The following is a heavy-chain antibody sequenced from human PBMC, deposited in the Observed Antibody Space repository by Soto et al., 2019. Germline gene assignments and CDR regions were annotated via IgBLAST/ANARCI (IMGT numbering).Heavy chain of an antibody. CDR3: ARGLGITMIVVADDAFDI. D-gene: IGHD3-22*01. CDR1: GGSFSGYY. J-gene: IGHJ3*02. V-gene: IGHV4-34*01. Sequence: PSETLSLTCAVYGGSFSGYYWSWIRQPPGKGLEWIGEINHSGSTNYNPSLKSRVTISVDTSKNQFSLKLSSVTAADTAVYYCARGLGITMIVVADDAFDIWGQGTMVTVPS. CDR2: INHSGST.